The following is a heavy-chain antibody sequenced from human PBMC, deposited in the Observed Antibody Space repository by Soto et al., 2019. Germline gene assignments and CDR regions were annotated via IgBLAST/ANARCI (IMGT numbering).Heavy chain of an antibody. CDR1: GFTFSSYG. CDR3: AKDIDIVVVVAATGIFDY. CDR2: ISYDGSNK. Sequence: GGSLRLSCAASGFTFSSYGMHWVRQAPGKGLEWVAVISYDGSNKYYADSVKGRFTISRDNSKNTLYLQMNSLRAEDTAVYYCAKDIDIVVVVAATGIFDYWGQGTLVTVSS. V-gene: IGHV3-30*18. D-gene: IGHD2-15*01. J-gene: IGHJ4*02.